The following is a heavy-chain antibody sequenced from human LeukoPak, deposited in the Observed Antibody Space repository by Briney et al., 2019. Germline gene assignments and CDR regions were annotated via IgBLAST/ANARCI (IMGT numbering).Heavy chain of an antibody. CDR2: ISSSSSYI. CDR3: ARDGVPLDYGMDV. Sequence: GRSLRLSCAASGFTFSSYAMHWVRQAPGKGLEWVSSISSSSSYIYYADSVKGRFTISRDNAKNSLYLQMNSLRAEDTAVYYCARDGVPLDYGMDVWGKGTTVTASS. CDR1: GFTFSSYA. D-gene: IGHD3-16*01. V-gene: IGHV3-21*01. J-gene: IGHJ6*04.